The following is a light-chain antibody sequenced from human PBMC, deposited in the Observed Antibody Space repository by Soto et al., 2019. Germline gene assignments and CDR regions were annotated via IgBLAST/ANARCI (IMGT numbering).Light chain of an antibody. CDR1: SSDVGGYNF. V-gene: IGLV2-14*03. CDR3: SSYTTSSTVYV. CDR2: DVS. Sequence: QSALTQPASVSGSPGQSIAISCTGTSSDVGGYNFVSWYQHHPDKAPKLIIFDVSNRPSGVSNRFSGSKSGNTASLTISGLQAEDEADYYCSSYTTSSTVYVFGTGTKVTVL. J-gene: IGLJ1*01.